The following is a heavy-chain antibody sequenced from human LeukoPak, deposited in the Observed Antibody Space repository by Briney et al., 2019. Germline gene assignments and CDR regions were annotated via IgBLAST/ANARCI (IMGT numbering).Heavy chain of an antibody. CDR1: GFTFSSYE. Sequence: GGSLRLSCAASGFTFSSYEMNWVRQAPGKGLEWVSYISSTGSMIYYTDSVKGRFTISRDNAKNSLYLQMNSLRAEDTAVYYCAKDMDVGDYGSGDYFDYCGQGTLVTVSS. D-gene: IGHD3-10*01. CDR3: AKDMDVGDYGSGDYFDY. CDR2: ISSTGSMI. J-gene: IGHJ4*02. V-gene: IGHV3-48*03.